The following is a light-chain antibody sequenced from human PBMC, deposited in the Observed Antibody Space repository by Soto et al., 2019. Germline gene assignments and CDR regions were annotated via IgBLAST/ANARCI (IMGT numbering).Light chain of an antibody. CDR3: QSYDSSLSGSVV. CDR1: SSNIGAGYD. J-gene: IGLJ2*01. Sequence: QSVLTQPPSVSGAPGQRVTISCTGSSSNIGAGYDVQWYQQLAGTAPKLLIHGNSNRPSGVPDRFSGSKSGTSASLAITGLQAEDEADYYCQSYDSSLSGSVVFGGGTKLTVL. V-gene: IGLV1-40*01. CDR2: GNS.